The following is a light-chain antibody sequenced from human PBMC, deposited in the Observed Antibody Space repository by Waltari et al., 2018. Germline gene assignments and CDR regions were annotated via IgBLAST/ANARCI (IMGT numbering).Light chain of an antibody. CDR3: QQYDNWPLT. V-gene: IGKV3-15*01. CDR2: DAS. J-gene: IGKJ2*01. Sequence: EKVMTQSPATLSASPGDRATLPCRASQNVNNNLAWYQRKPGQAPRLLIYDASTRATGIPARFSGGGSGTEFTLSISSLQSEDFAVYYCQQYDNWPLTFGLGTKLEIK. CDR1: QNVNNN.